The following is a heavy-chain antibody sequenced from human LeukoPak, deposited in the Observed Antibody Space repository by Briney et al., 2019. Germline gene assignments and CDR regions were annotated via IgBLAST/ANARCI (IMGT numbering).Heavy chain of an antibody. J-gene: IGHJ4*02. CDR3: ARVHYDDSSGYYYFDY. CDR1: GGTFSSYA. CDR2: IIPIFGTA. Sequence: GASVKVSCKASGGTFSSYAISWVRQAPGQGLEWMGRIIPIFGTANYAQKFQGRVTITTDESTSTAYMELSSLRSEDTAVYYCARVHYDDSSGYYYFDYWGQGTLVTVSS. V-gene: IGHV1-69*05. D-gene: IGHD3-22*01.